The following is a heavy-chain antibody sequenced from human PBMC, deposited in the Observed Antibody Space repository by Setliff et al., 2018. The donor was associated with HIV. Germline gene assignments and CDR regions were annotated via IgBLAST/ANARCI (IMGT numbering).Heavy chain of an antibody. CDR2: VSWNSAFI. Sequence: GGSLRLSCAASGFTFGDYAMGWVRQTPGKGLEWVSRVSWNSAFIGYADSVKGRFTISRDNAKNSLHLQMNNLRAEDMALYYCATGEWPSAEYFQHWGQGTLVTVSS. CDR3: ATGEWPSAEYFQH. CDR1: GFTFGDYA. V-gene: IGHV3-9*03. J-gene: IGHJ1*01. D-gene: IGHD3-3*01.